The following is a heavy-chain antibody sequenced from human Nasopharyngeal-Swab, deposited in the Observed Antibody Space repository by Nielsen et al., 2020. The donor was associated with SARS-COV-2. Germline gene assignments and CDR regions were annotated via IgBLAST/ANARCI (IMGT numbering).Heavy chain of an antibody. D-gene: IGHD3-10*01. CDR2: ISYTGST. CDR3: ASTPGDEYYYYYYMDV. V-gene: IGHV4-39*01. J-gene: IGHJ6*03. Sequence: SETLSLTCTVSGGSISGNNYFWGWIRQPPGKGLEWIGRISYTGSTYSNPSLKSRVTISVDTSRNQFSLKLSSVTAADTAVYYCASTPGDEYYYYYYMDVWCKGTTVTVSS. CDR1: GGSISGNNYF.